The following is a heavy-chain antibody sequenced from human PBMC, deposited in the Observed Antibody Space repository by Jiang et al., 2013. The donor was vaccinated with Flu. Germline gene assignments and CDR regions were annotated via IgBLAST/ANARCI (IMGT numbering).Heavy chain of an antibody. V-gene: IGHV1-18*01. CDR1: GYTFTSYG. CDR2: ISAYNGNT. CDR3: AREYCSGGSCYYDAFDI. J-gene: IGHJ3*02. D-gene: IGHD2-15*01. Sequence: SCKASGYTFTSYGISWVRQAPGQGLEWMGWISAYNGNTNYAQKLQGRVTMTTDTSTSTAYMELRSLRSDDTAVYYCAREYCSGGSCYYDAFDIWGQGTMVTVSS.